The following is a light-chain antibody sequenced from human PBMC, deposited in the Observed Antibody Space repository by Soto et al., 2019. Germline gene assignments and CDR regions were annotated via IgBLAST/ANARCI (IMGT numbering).Light chain of an antibody. CDR1: QCLVHSDGNTC. CDR2: DIF. CDR3: QQYNSWPLT. Sequence: IVLTQTPLSSPVTLGQPSSMSCRFSQCLVHSDGNTCLSWLHQRPGQAPRLVIYDIFTRATGVPTRISGSGSGTEFTLTISSLQSEDFAVYYCQQYNSWPLTFGGGTKVDI. J-gene: IGKJ4*01. V-gene: IGKV2-24*01.